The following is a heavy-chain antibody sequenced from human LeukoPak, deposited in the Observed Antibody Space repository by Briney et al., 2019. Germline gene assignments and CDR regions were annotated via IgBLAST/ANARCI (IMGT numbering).Heavy chain of an antibody. J-gene: IGHJ4*02. D-gene: IGHD3-22*01. CDR2: IQYDGGEK. CDR1: GFIFSSYG. Sequence: PGGSLRLSCAASGFIFSSYGMHWVRQAPDKGLEWLALIQYDGGEKYYADSVKGRFTISRDNSKNTLYLQMNSLRAEDTAVYYCAKPTGPYDSSGYYSRWGQGTLVTVSS. V-gene: IGHV3-30*02. CDR3: AKPTGPYDSSGYYSR.